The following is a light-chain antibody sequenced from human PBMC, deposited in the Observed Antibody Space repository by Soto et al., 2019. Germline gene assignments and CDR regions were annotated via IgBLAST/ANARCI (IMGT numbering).Light chain of an antibody. CDR2: DAS. J-gene: IGKJ5*01. V-gene: IGKV3-11*01. Sequence: EIVWTQSPGTLSLSPGASATLSCRASQSVSSSYLAWYQQKPGQAPRLIIYDASNRATGIPARFSGSGSGTDFTLTISSLEPEDFAVYYCQQRSNWPTITGGQGTQLETK. CDR1: QSVSSSY. CDR3: QQRSNWPTIT.